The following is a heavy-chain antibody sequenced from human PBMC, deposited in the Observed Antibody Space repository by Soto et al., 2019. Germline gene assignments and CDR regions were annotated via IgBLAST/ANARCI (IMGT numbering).Heavy chain of an antibody. CDR3: AKAGAFSSSWYTKDY. CDR1: GFTFDDYT. CDR2: ISWDGGST. V-gene: IGHV3-43*01. Sequence: EVQLVESGGVVVQPGGSLRLSCAASGFTFDDYTMHWVRQAPGKGLEWVSLISWDGGSTYYADSVKGRFTISRDNSKNSLYLQMKSLRTEDTALYCCAKAGAFSSSWYTKDYWGQGTLVTVSS. J-gene: IGHJ4*02. D-gene: IGHD6-13*01.